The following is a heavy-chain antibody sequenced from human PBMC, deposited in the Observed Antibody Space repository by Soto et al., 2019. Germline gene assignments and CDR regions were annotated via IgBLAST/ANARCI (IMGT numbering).Heavy chain of an antibody. J-gene: IGHJ4*02. V-gene: IGHV5-10-1*01. CDR1: GYSFAGYW. D-gene: IGHD1-26*01. CDR3: ARDKVVGPTTLDY. Sequence: PGESLKISCKGSGYSFAGYWITWVRQKPGKGLEWMGRIDPSDSQTYYSPSFRGHVTITATKSITTVFLQWSSLRASDTAVYYCARDKVVGPTTLDYWGQGTLVTVSS. CDR2: IDPSDSQT.